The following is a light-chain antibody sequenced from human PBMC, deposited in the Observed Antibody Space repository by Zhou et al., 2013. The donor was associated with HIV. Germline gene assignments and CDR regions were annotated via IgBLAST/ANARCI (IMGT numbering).Light chain of an antibody. J-gene: IGKJ4*01. Sequence: DIQVTQSPSTLSASVGDRVNITCRASQRISNWLAWYQHKPGKAPNLLVYEASSLGSGVSSRFSGSLSGTEFTLTISSLQPDDFATYYCQQYNVLPLTFGGGTKVEIK. CDR3: QQYNVLPLT. CDR2: EAS. V-gene: IGKV1-5*03. CDR1: QRISNW.